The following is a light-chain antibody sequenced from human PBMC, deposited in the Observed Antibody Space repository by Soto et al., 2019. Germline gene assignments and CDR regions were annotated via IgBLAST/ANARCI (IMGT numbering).Light chain of an antibody. Sequence: DIQMNQAPSTLSASVGDRVTITCRASQSISSWWAWYQQKPGKAPKLLIYKASSLESGVPSRVSGSGSGTEFSLTISSLQPDDFATYYFQQYNSYYRTFGQGTKVEIK. J-gene: IGKJ1*01. CDR1: QSISSW. V-gene: IGKV1-5*03. CDR2: KAS. CDR3: QQYNSYYRT.